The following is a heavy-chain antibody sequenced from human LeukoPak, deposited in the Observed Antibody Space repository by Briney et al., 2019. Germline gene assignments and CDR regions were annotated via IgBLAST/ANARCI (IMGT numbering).Heavy chain of an antibody. V-gene: IGHV2-70*04. J-gene: IGHJ3*02. CDR3: ARIDDNKSSDAFDI. D-gene: IGHD1-1*01. Sequence: SGPTLVNPTQTPTLTCTFSGFSLSTSGMRVSWIRQPPGKALEWLARIDWDDDKFYSTSLKTRLTISKDSSKNQVVLTMTNMDPVDAATYYCARIDDNKSSDAFDIWGQGTMVTVSS. CDR2: IDWDDDK. CDR1: GFSLSTSGMR.